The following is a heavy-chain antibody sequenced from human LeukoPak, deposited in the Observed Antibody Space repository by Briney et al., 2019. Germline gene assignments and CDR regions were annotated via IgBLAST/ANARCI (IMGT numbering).Heavy chain of an antibody. J-gene: IGHJ2*01. CDR1: GFTFSSYA. Sequence: GGSLRLSCAASGFTFSSYAMSWVRQAPGKGLEWVSAISGSGGSTYYADSVKGRFTISRDNSKNTLYLQMNSLRAEDTAVYYCAKDPPYYDILTQGYFDLWGRGTLVTVSS. CDR3: AKDPPYYDILTQGYFDL. D-gene: IGHD3-9*01. V-gene: IGHV3-23*01. CDR2: ISGSGGST.